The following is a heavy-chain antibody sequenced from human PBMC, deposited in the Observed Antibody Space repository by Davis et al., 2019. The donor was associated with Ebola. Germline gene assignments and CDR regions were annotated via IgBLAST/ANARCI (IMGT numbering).Heavy chain of an antibody. Sequence: PAGSLRLSCAASGITFSDHYMDWVRQAPGKGLEWVSVIYSGGSTYDADSVKGRFTISRDNSKNTLYLQMNSLGAEDTAVYYCARAPWDWNAFDYWGQGTLVTVSS. V-gene: IGHV3-66*02. D-gene: IGHD1-1*01. J-gene: IGHJ4*02. CDR1: GITFSDHY. CDR2: IYSGGST. CDR3: ARAPWDWNAFDY.